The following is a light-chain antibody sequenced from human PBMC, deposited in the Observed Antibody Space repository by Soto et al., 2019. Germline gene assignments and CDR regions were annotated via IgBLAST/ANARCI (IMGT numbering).Light chain of an antibody. Sequence: EIVLTQSPGTLSLSTGERATLSCRASQSVSSSYLAWYQQKPGQAPRLLIYGASSRATGIPDRFSGSGSGTDFTLNISRLEPEDFEVYYCQQCGSSPWTFGQGTKVDIK. CDR3: QQCGSSPWT. V-gene: IGKV3-20*01. CDR1: QSVSSSY. CDR2: GAS. J-gene: IGKJ1*01.